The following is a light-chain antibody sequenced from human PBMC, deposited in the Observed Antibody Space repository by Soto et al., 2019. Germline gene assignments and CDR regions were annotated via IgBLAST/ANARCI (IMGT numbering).Light chain of an antibody. CDR3: QQSYGTPIT. CDR2: AAS. Sequence: DIQVTLSPSSVSASIGDRVTITCRASQSISSYLNWYQQKPGKAPKLLIYAASSLQSGVPSRFSGSGSGTDFTLTISSLQPEDFATYYCQQSYGTPITFGQGTRLEIK. J-gene: IGKJ5*01. CDR1: QSISSY. V-gene: IGKV1-39*01.